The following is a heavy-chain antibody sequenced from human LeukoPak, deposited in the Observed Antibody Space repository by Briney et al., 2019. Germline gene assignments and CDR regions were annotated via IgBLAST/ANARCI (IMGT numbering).Heavy chain of an antibody. CDR2: ISYDGTNK. CDR3: ASSSWSSEYFHY. J-gene: IGHJ1*01. V-gene: IGHV3-30*14. D-gene: IGHD6-13*01. CDR1: GFTFSSYT. Sequence: PGGSLRLSCAASGFTFSSYTMHWVRQAPGKGLEWVAVISYDGTNKYYAESVKGRFTISRDNSKNTLYLQLNSLRAEDTAVYFCASSSWSSEYFHYWGQGTLVTVSS.